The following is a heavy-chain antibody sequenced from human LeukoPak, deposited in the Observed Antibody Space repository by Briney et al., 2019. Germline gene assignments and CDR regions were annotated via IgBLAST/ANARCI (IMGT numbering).Heavy chain of an antibody. V-gene: IGHV4-34*01. D-gene: IGHD3-3*01. CDR1: GGSFSGYY. CDR3: ARGAGDFWSGYAYYYYYGMDV. J-gene: IGHJ6*02. Sequence: SETLSLTCAVYGGSFSGYYWSWIRQPPGKGLEWIGEINHSGSTNYNPSLKSRVTISVGTSKNQFSLKLSSVTAADTAVYYCARGAGDFWSGYAYYYYYGMDVWGQGTTVTVSS. CDR2: INHSGST.